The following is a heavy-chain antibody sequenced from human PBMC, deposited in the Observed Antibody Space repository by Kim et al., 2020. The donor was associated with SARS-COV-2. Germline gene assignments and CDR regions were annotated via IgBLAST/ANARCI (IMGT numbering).Heavy chain of an antibody. Sequence: GGSLRLSCAASGFTFSGFAMPWARQAPGKGLEWVAVISYDGSNKYYVDSVKGRFTIYRDNSKNTLYLQMTSRRAEDTAVYYCASSAGYCSGGSCPEDSYYFDYWGQGTLVTVSS. CDR2: ISYDGSNK. D-gene: IGHD2-15*01. J-gene: IGHJ4*02. CDR1: GFTFSGFA. CDR3: ASSAGYCSGGSCPEDSYYFDY. V-gene: IGHV3-30*04.